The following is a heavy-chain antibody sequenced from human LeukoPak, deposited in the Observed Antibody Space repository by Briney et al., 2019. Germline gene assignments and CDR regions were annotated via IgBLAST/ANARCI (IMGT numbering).Heavy chain of an antibody. J-gene: IGHJ5*02. D-gene: IGHD3-10*01. V-gene: IGHV4-34*01. CDR2: INHSGST. Sequence: SETLSLTCAVYGGSFSGYYWSWIRQPPGKGLEWIGEINHSGSTNYNPSLKSRVTISVDTSKNQFSLKLSSVTAADTAVYYCARHRWDYYGSGSYYYWFDPWGQGTLVTVSS. CDR3: ARHRWDYYGSGSYYYWFDP. CDR1: GGSFSGYY.